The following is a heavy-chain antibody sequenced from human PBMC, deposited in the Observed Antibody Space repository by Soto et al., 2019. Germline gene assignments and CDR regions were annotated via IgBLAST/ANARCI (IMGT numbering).Heavy chain of an antibody. V-gene: IGHV3-73*02. CDR3: TRDLFSYDYSGILWFDP. CDR1: GFAFSGSA. D-gene: IGHD3-16*01. CDR2: IRSKGHNYAT. J-gene: IGHJ5*02. Sequence: EVQLVESGGGLVQPGGSLKLSCAASGFAFSGSAMYWVRQASGKGPEWVGRIRSKGHNYATEYAASVKGRFTISRDDSKNTACLQMNSLQTEDTAVYYCTRDLFSYDYSGILWFDPWGQGTLVTVSS.